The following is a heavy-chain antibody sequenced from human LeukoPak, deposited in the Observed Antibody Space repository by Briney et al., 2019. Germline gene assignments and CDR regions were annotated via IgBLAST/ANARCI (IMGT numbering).Heavy chain of an antibody. J-gene: IGHJ4*02. V-gene: IGHV1-2*06. CDR1: GYTFTGYY. D-gene: IGHD3-22*01. CDR2: INPNSGGT. Sequence: ASVKVSCKASGYTFTGYYMHWVRQAPGQGLEWMGRINPNSGGTNYAQKFRGRVTMTRDTSISTAYMELSRLRSDDTAVYYCARGSRTIYYDSSGVDYWGQGTLVTVSS. CDR3: ARGSRTIYYDSSGVDY.